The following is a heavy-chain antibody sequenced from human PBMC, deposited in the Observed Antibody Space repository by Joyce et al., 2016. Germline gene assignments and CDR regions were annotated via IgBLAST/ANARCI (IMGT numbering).Heavy chain of an antibody. J-gene: IGHJ6*02. D-gene: IGHD6-6*01. CDR1: GYTFTNYY. V-gene: IGHV1-46*01. CDR3: ARDRPPMDV. CDR2: INPRDDST. Sequence: QVQLVQSGADVKKPGASLKVSCKGSGYTFTNYYIHWVRQAPGQGLEWMGMINPRDDSTTYAQRFQGRFTVTRDTSTSTVYMELSSLTSEDTAVYYCARDRPPMDVWGQGTPVTVSS.